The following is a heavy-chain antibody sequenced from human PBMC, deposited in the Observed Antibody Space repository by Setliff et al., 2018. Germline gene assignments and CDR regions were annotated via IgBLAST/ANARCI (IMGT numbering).Heavy chain of an antibody. CDR3: ARMSGFQYIDV. CDR1: GGTFSGYY. CDR2: INHSGSS. Sequence: SETLSLTCAASGGTFSGYYWTWIRQPPGKGLEWIGEINHSGSSNYNPSLKSRVTISVDTSKNQFSLSLTSVTAADTAVYHCARMSGFQYIDVWGKGTTVTVSS. V-gene: IGHV4-34*01. D-gene: IGHD3-3*01. J-gene: IGHJ6*03.